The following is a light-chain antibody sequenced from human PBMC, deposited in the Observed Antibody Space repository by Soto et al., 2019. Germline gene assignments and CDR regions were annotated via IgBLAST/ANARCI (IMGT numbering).Light chain of an antibody. CDR3: QQRSTWPPEFT. CDR2: DTF. Sequence: EIVLTQSPATLSLSPGERATLSCRASQSVGSHLTWYQQKPGQPPWLLIYDTFNRATGIPDRFSGRGSGTDFTLTISSLDPEDFAVYYCQQRSTWPPEFTFGPGTKVDIK. J-gene: IGKJ3*01. V-gene: IGKV3-11*01. CDR1: QSVGSH.